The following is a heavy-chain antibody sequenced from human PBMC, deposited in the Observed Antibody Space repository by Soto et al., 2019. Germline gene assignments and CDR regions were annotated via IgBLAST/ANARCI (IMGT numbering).Heavy chain of an antibody. CDR3: VSDISYCSGGSCYTYALDV. V-gene: IGHV3-74*01. CDR1: VFTLSKYW. D-gene: IGHD2-15*01. Sequence: GWSLRLSCSVSVFTLSKYWVHWFRQATGKGLVWVSHINTDGSSINYADSVKGRFTIYRDNAKNTLYLQMNSLRAEDTAVYYCVSDISYCSGGSCYTYALDVWGQGTTVTSP. J-gene: IGHJ6*02. CDR2: INTDGSSI.